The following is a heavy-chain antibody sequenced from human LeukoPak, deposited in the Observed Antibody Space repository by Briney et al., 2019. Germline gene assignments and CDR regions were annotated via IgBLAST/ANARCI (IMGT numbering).Heavy chain of an antibody. J-gene: IGHJ3*02. Sequence: PGRSLRLSCAASGFTFSSYGMHWVRQVPGKGLEWVAVISYDGSNKYYADSVKGRFTISRDNSKNTLYLQMNSLRAEDTAVYYCAKIITTDAFDIWGQGTMVTVSS. V-gene: IGHV3-30*18. CDR1: GFTFSSYG. CDR3: AKIITTDAFDI. D-gene: IGHD4-17*01. CDR2: ISYDGSNK.